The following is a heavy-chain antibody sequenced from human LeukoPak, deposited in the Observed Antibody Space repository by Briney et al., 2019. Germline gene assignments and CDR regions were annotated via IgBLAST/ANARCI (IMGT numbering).Heavy chain of an antibody. D-gene: IGHD2-2*01. Sequence: GGSLRLSCAASGFIFNNYGLIWVRQAPGKGLEWVSAISNDGGGTQYADFVEGRFTISRDNSKNTLFLQMSSLRAEDTALYYCANGSSDFADLWGQGTLVTVSS. CDR2: ISNDGGGT. V-gene: IGHV3-23*01. CDR1: GFIFNNYG. J-gene: IGHJ5*02. CDR3: ANGSSDFADL.